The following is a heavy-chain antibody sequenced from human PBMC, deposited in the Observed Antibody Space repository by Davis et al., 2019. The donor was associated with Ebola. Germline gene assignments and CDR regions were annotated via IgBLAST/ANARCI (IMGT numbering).Heavy chain of an antibody. CDR2: IYYSGST. D-gene: IGHD4-23*01. Sequence: PSETLSLTCTVSGGSISTSTYYWGWIRQHPGKGLEWIGYIYYSGSTYYNPSLKSRVTISVDTSKNQFSLKLSSVTAADTAVYYCARAGGTVVTFDYWGQGTLVTVSS. V-gene: IGHV4-31*03. CDR1: GGSISTSTYY. CDR3: ARAGGTVVTFDY. J-gene: IGHJ4*02.